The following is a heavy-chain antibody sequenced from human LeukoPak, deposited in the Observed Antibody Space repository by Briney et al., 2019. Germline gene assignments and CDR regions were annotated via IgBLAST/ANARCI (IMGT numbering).Heavy chain of an antibody. D-gene: IGHD3-3*01. CDR1: GFTLSSHV. Sequence: PWGSLRLSCVASGFTLSSHVMHWVRQAPGKALEWVALISSDGTTNYNADSVEGRFTISRDTSMDTLYLQMNSLRVDDTSVYYCARGILSPRSVAFDVWGQGTMVTVS. CDR3: ARGILSPRSVAFDV. CDR2: ISSDGTTN. J-gene: IGHJ3*01. V-gene: IGHV3-30-3*01.